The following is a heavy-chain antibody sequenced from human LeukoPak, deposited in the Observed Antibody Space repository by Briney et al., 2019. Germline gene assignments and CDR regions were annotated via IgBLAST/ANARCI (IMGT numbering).Heavy chain of an antibody. CDR3: AKDPLAVAVPYYMDV. J-gene: IGHJ6*03. CDR2: ISGGGGST. D-gene: IGHD6-13*01. CDR1: GFSFSSYA. V-gene: IGHV3-23*01. Sequence: PGGSLRLSCAASGFSFSSYAMTWVRQAPGKGLEWVSTISGGGGSTYYADSVKGRFTISRDNSKNTLYLQMNSLRAEDTAVYYCAKDPLAVAVPYYMDVWGKGTTVTISS.